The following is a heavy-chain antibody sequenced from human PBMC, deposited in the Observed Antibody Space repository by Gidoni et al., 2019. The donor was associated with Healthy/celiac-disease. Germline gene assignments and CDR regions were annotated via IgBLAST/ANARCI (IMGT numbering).Heavy chain of an antibody. CDR2: IYYSGST. Sequence: QLQLPESGPRLVKPSETLSPTCTVSGGSISSSSYYWGWIRQPPGKGLEWIGSIYYSGSTYYNPSLKSRVTISVDTSKNQFSLKLSSVTAADTAVYYCARGLDAFDIWGQGTMVTVSS. CDR1: GGSISSSSYY. J-gene: IGHJ3*02. V-gene: IGHV4-39*07. CDR3: ARGLDAFDI.